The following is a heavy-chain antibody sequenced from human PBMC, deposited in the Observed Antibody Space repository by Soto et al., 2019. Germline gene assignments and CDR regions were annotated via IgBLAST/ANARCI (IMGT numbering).Heavy chain of an antibody. CDR1: GGTFSSYA. CDR2: INAGNGNT. Sequence: ASVKVSCKASGGTFSSYAISWVRQAPGQRLEWMGWINAGNGNTEYSQKFQGRVTITRDTSASTAYMELSSLRSEDSGVYYCARDATLHFDFWKKWNWFDLWGQGTLVTVSS. D-gene: IGHD3-3*01. CDR3: ARDATLHFDFWKKWNWFDL. J-gene: IGHJ5*02. V-gene: IGHV1-3*01.